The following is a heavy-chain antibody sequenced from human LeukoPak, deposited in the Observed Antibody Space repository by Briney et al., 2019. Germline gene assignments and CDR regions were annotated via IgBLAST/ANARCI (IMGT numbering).Heavy chain of an antibody. D-gene: IGHD6-13*01. CDR2: ISDSSRTT. J-gene: IGHJ4*02. CDR3: AKKLGFIPQFDY. V-gene: IGHV3-23*01. Sequence: GGSLRLSCGVSGFTFSTEAMTWVRQAPGKGLEWVSSISDSSRTTYYADSVQGRFTISRDNSRNTVYLQMNSLRVEDTAFYYCAKKLGFIPQFDYWSQGTLVAVSS. CDR1: GFTFSTEA.